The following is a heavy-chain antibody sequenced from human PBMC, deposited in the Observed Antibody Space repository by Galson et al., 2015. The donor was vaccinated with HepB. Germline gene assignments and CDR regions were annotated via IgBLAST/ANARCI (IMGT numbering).Heavy chain of an antibody. CDR1: GFTFSGYA. CDR2: IYSGGNNP. D-gene: IGHD3-22*01. J-gene: IGHJ4*02. Sequence: SLRLSCAASGFTFSGYAMSWVRQAPGKGLEWVSAIYSGGNNPYYAASVKGRFTISRDNSKNTMYLQMNSLRAEDTAIYYCAKFHGQCSAYYHFDAWGQGTLVTVSS. V-gene: IGHV3-23*05. CDR3: AKFHGQCSAYYHFDA.